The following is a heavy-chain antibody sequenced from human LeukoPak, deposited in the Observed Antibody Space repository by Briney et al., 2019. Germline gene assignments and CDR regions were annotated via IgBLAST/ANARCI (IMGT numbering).Heavy chain of an antibody. CDR3: ARAGSSSTSWILDY. V-gene: IGHV4-59*01. D-gene: IGHD2-2*01. J-gene: IGHJ4*02. CDR1: GGSISSYY. Sequence: KASETLSLTCTVSGGSISSYYWNWIRQPPGKGLEWIGYIYYSGSTNYNPSLKSRVTISVDTSKNQFSLKLTSVTAADTAVYYCARAGSSSTSWILDYWGQGTLATVSS. CDR2: IYYSGST.